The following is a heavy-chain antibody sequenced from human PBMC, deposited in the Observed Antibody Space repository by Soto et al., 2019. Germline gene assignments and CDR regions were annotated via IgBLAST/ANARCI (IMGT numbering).Heavy chain of an antibody. CDR3: ARTVGATPGGFDY. V-gene: IGHV3-53*01. CDR2: IYSGGST. CDR1: GFTVSSNY. J-gene: IGHJ4*02. D-gene: IGHD1-26*01. Sequence: ESGGGLIQPGGSLRLSCAASGFTVSSNYMSWVRQAPGKGLEWVSVIYSGGSTYYADSVKGRFTISRDNSKNTLYLQMNSLRAEDTAVYYCARTVGATPGGFDYWGQGTLVTVSS.